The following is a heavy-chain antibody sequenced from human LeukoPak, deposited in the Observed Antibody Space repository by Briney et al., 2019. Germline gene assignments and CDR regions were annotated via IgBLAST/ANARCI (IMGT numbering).Heavy chain of an antibody. J-gene: IGHJ4*02. D-gene: IGHD3-3*01. CDR1: GFTFSSYA. Sequence: GGSLRLCCAASGFTFSSYAMSWVRQAPGKGLEWVSAISGSGGSTYYADSVKGRFTISRDNSKNTLYLQMNSLRAEDTAVYYCAKDDYDFWSGSQPIDYWGQGTLVTVSS. CDR2: ISGSGGST. CDR3: AKDDYDFWSGSQPIDY. V-gene: IGHV3-23*01.